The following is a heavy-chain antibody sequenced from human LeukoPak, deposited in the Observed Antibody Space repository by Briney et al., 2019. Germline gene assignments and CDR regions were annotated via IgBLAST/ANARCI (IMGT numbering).Heavy chain of an antibody. CDR2: ISAYNGNT. Sequence: ASVKVSCKASGYTFTGYYMHWVRQAPGQGLEWMGWISAYNGNTNYAQKLQGRVTMTTDTSTSTAYMELRSLRSDDTAVYYCARDNWLETLSSSGWYGDYYYGMDVWGQGTTVTVSS. D-gene: IGHD6-19*01. CDR1: GYTFTGYY. CDR3: ARDNWLETLSSSGWYGDYYYGMDV. V-gene: IGHV1-18*04. J-gene: IGHJ6*02.